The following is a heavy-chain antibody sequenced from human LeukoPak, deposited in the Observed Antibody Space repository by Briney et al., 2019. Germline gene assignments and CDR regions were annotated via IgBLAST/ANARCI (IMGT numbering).Heavy chain of an antibody. Sequence: GGSLRLSCVASGFTFRSYGMNWVRQAPGKGLEWVSYISTGSSTIYYADSVKGRFTISRDNPKNSLYLQMNSLRAEDTAVYYCARVHAAYPFDYWGQGTLVTVSS. D-gene: IGHD2-15*01. V-gene: IGHV3-48*01. CDR1: GFTFRSYG. J-gene: IGHJ4*02. CDR2: ISTGSSTI. CDR3: ARVHAAYPFDY.